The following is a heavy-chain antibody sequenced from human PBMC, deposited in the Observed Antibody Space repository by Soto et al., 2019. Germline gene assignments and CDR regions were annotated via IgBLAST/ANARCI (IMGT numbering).Heavy chain of an antibody. CDR2: ISSSSSYI. CDR1: GFTFSSYS. J-gene: IGHJ4*02. Sequence: EVQLVESGGGLVKPGGSLRLSCAASGFTFSSYSMNWVRQAPGKGLEWVSSISSSSSYIYYADSVTGRFTISRDNAKNSLYLQMNSLRAEDTAVYYCASAGASIAAGVDYWGQGTLVTVSS. CDR3: ASAGASIAAGVDY. D-gene: IGHD6-6*01. V-gene: IGHV3-21*01.